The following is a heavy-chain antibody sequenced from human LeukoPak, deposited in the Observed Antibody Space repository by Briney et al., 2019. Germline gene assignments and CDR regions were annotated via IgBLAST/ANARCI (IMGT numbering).Heavy chain of an antibody. CDR2: IYTSGST. CDR3: ARGEVHYDFWSGYRLQGWFDP. CDR1: GGSISSGSYY. J-gene: IGHJ5*02. Sequence: SQTLSLTCTVSGGSISSGSYYWSWIRQPAGKGLEWIGRIYTSGSTNYNPSLKSRVTISVDTSKNQFSLKLSSVTAADTAVYYCARGEVHYDFWSGYRLQGWFDPWGQGTLVTVSS. D-gene: IGHD3-3*01. V-gene: IGHV4-61*02.